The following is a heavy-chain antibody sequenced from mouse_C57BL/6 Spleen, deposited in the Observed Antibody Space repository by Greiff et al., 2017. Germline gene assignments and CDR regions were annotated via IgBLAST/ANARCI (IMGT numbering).Heavy chain of an antibody. V-gene: IGHV5-17*01. CDR3: ASHNYYLYAMDY. J-gene: IGHJ4*01. CDR2: ISSGSSTI. D-gene: IGHD1-1*01. CDR1: GFTFSDYG. Sequence: EVKLVESGGGLVKPGGSLKLSCAASGFTFSDYGMHWVRQAPEKGLEWVAYISSGSSTIYYADTVKGRFTISRDNAKNTLFLQMTSLRSEDTAMYYCASHNYYLYAMDYWGQGTSVTVSS.